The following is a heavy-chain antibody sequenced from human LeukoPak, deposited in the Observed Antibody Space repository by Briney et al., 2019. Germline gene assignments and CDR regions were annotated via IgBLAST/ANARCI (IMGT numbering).Heavy chain of an antibody. CDR1: GGSISSYY. V-gene: IGHV4-59*01. J-gene: IGHJ4*02. Sequence: SETLSLTCTVSGGSISSYYWSWIRQPPGKGLEWIGYIYYSGSTNYNPSLKSRVTISVDTPKNQFSLKLSSVTAADTAVYYCARGLGAVVGLWGQGTLVTVSS. CDR2: IYYSGST. CDR3: ARGLGAVVGL. D-gene: IGHD1-26*01.